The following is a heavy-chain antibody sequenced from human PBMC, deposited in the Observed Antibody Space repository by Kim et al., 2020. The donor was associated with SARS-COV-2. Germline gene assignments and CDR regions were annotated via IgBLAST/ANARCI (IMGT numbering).Heavy chain of an antibody. J-gene: IGHJ5*02. Sequence: SETLSLTCTVSGGSISSGGYYWSWIRQHPGKGLEWIGYIYYSGSTYYNPSLKSRVTISVDTSKNQFSLKLSSVTAADTAVYYCARNIGITMIVVVTGWFDPWGQGSVVTVSS. V-gene: IGHV4-31*03. D-gene: IGHD3-22*01. CDR3: ARNIGITMIVVVTGWFDP. CDR1: GGSISSGGYY. CDR2: IYYSGST.